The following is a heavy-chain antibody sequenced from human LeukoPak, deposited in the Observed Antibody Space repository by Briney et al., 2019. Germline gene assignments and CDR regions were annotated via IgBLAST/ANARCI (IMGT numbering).Heavy chain of an antibody. CDR1: AGSISSSTYY. Sequence: ASETLSLTCTVSAGSISSSTYYWGWIRQPPGKGLQYIGSISYSGSTYYNPSLKSRVTISVDTSKNQFSLKLSSVTAADTAVYYCARRTSITMIVVVITTYDDAFDIWGQGTMVTVSS. J-gene: IGHJ3*02. CDR3: ARRTSITMIVVVITTYDDAFDI. V-gene: IGHV4-39*01. D-gene: IGHD3-22*01. CDR2: ISYSGST.